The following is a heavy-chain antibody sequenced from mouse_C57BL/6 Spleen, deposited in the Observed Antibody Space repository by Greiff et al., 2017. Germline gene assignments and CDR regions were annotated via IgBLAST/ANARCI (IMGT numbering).Heavy chain of an antibody. CDR2: ISNGGGST. V-gene: IGHV5-12*01. CDR3: ARDSNYLDY. J-gene: IGHJ2*01. D-gene: IGHD2-5*01. CDR1: GFTFSDYS. Sequence: EVKVVESGGGLVQPGGSLKLSCAASGFTFSDYSMYWVRQTPEKRLEWVAYISNGGGSTYYPDTVKGRFTISRDNAKNTLYLQMSRLKSEDTAMYYCARDSNYLDYWGQGTTLTVSS.